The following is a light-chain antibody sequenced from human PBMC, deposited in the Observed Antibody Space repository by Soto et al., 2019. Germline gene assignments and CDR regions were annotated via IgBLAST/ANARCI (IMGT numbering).Light chain of an antibody. J-gene: IGLJ1*01. CDR1: SSDVGGYNY. V-gene: IGLV2-14*01. Sequence: QSALTQPASVSGSPGQSITISCTGTSSDVGGYNYVSWYQQHPGKAPKLMIYEISNRPSGVSSRFSGSKSGNTASLTISGLQAEDEADYYCSSYTTSRTYVLGTGTQLTVL. CDR2: EIS. CDR3: SSYTTSRTYV.